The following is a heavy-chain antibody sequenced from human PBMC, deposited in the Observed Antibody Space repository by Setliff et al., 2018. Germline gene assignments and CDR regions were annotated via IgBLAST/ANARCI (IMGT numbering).Heavy chain of an antibody. J-gene: IGHJ6*03. CDR1: GGTFSSYG. CDR3: VREGVDSRSSTDYRYYMDV. CDR2: TIPIFGTT. V-gene: IGHV1-69*05. Sequence: SVKVSCKASGGTFSSYGISWVRQAPGQGLEWMGGTIPIFGTTDYAQKFQGRVTIITDESTSTAFMQLSSLRSDDTAVYYCVREGVDSRSSTDYRYYMDVWGKGTTVTVSS. D-gene: IGHD3-22*01.